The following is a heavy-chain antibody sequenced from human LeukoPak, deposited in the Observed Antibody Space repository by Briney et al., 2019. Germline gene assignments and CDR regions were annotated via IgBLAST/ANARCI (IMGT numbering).Heavy chain of an antibody. Sequence: PGGSLRLSCAASGFTFSDYYMNWIRQAPGKGLEWVSYISSSSGYTNYADSVKGRFTISRDNAKNSLYLQMNSLRAEDTSVYYCASPAASTSSDFWGQGTLVTVSS. CDR3: ASPAASTSSDF. D-gene: IGHD2-2*01. J-gene: IGHJ4*02. V-gene: IGHV3-11*03. CDR1: GFTFSDYY. CDR2: ISSSSGYT.